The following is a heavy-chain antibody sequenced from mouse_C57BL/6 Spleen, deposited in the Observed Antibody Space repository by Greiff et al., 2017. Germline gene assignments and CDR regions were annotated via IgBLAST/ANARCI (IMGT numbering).Heavy chain of an antibody. CDR2: IWSGGST. D-gene: IGHD2-3*01. V-gene: IGHV2-2*01. CDR3: ARKNDCYYVWFAY. CDR1: GFSLTSYG. J-gene: IGHJ3*01. Sequence: QVQLQQSGPGLVQPSQSLSITCTVSGFSLTSYGVHWVRQSPGKGLEWLGVIWSGGSTDYNAAFISRLSISKDNSKSQVFFKMNSLQADDTAIYYCARKNDCYYVWFAYWGQGTLVTVSA.